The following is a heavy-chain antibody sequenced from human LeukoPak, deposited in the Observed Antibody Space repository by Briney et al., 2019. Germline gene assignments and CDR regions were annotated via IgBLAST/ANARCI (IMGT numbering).Heavy chain of an antibody. V-gene: IGHV5-10-1*01. CDR2: IDPSDSYT. J-gene: IGHJ4*02. Sequence: GESLKISCKGSGYSFTNYWISWVRQMPGKGLEWMGWIDPSDSYTNYSPSFQGHVTISADKSISTAYLQWSSLKASDTAMYYCASPGLRYFDWLLSFDYWGQGTLVTVSS. CDR3: ASPGLRYFDWLLSFDY. D-gene: IGHD3-9*01. CDR1: GYSFTNYW.